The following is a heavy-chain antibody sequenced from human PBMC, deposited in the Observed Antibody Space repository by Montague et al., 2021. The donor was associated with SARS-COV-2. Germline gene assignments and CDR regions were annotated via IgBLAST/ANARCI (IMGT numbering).Heavy chain of an antibody. CDR3: AKDLVLRAARPDALDV. CDR2: ISSSTNII. D-gene: IGHD6-6*01. J-gene: IGHJ3*01. V-gene: IGHV3-48*04. CDR1: GLTFSSYS. Sequence: SLRLSCAASGLTFSSYSVNWVRQAPGKGLEWISYISSSTNIIYYADSVKGRFTISRDNARNSLYLQMNSLRADDTAVYYCAKDLVLRAARPDALDVWGQGTVVTVSS.